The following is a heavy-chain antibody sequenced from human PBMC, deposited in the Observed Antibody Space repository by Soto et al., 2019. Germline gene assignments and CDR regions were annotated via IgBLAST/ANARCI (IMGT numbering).Heavy chain of an antibody. CDR3: ASNKYYDFWLDYMDV. CDR1: GFTFSSYS. V-gene: IGHV3-21*01. J-gene: IGHJ6*03. D-gene: IGHD3-3*01. CDR2: ISSSSSYI. Sequence: GGSLRLSCAASGFTFSSYSMNWVRQAPGKGLEWVSSISSSSSYIYYADSVKGRFTISRDNAKNSLYLQMNSLRAEDTAVYYCASNKYYDFWLDYMDVWGKGTTVTVSS.